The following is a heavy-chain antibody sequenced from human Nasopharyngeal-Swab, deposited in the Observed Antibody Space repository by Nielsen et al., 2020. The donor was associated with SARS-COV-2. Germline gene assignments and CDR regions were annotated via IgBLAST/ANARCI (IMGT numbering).Heavy chain of an antibody. CDR2: INAGNGNT. D-gene: IGHD6-13*01. J-gene: IGHJ5*02. Sequence: WVRQAPGQRLEWMGWINAGNGNTKYSPKFQGRVTITRDTSASTAYMELSSLRSEDTAVYYCARDLWSSSSWYALELTRGIDPWGQGTLVTVSS. V-gene: IGHV1-3*01. CDR3: ARDLWSSSSWYALELTRGIDP.